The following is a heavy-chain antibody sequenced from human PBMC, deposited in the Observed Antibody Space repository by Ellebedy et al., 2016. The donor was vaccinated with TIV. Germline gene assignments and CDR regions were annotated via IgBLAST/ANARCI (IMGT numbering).Heavy chain of an antibody. D-gene: IGHD1-1*01. CDR2: ISSSTTYT. V-gene: IGHV3-11*06. CDR1: GFTFSDYY. J-gene: IGHJ3*02. Sequence: GESLKISCAASGFTFSDYYMSWIRQAPGKGLEWISYISSSTTYTNYADSVKGRFTISRDISKNILYLQMNSLRGNDTAVYYCARGDRHQRLDFDALHTWGPGTLVTVSS. CDR3: ARGDRHQRLDFDALHT.